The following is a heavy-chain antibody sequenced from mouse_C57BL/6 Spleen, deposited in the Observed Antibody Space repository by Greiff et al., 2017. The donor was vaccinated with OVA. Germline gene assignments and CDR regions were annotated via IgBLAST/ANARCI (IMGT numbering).Heavy chain of an antibody. CDR3: ARGYDYEGTFDY. CDR1: GFNIKNNY. J-gene: IGHJ2*01. CDR2: IDPANGNT. D-gene: IGHD2-4*01. Sequence: EVQLQQSVAELVRPGASVKLSCTASGFNIKNNYMHWVKQRPEQGLEWIGRIDPANGNTKYAPKFQGKATITADTSSNTAYLQLSSLTSEDTAIYYCARGYDYEGTFDYWGQGTTLTVSS. V-gene: IGHV14-3*01.